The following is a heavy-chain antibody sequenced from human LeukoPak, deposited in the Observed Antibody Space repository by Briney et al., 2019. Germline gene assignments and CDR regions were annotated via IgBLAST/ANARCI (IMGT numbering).Heavy chain of an antibody. CDR1: GFTFSDFG. Sequence: GGSLRLSCAASGFTFSDFGMHWVRQAPGKGLEWVAFIRYDGSNKYYADSVKGRFTISRDNPKNTLHLQMNSLRPEDTAVYYCAKDKETYWGQGTLVTVSS. J-gene: IGHJ4*02. V-gene: IGHV3-30*02. CDR3: AKDKETY. CDR2: IRYDGSNK.